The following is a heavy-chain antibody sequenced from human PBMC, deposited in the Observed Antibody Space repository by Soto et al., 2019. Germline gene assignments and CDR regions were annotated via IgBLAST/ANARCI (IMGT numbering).Heavy chain of an antibody. CDR3: GEKLRCLGPMDV. Sequence: SGPTLVNPTPTLTLTCTFSGFSLSTGGVAVGWIRQPPGKALEWLALIYLNDDKLYSQSLKTRLTVTKDTSKNQVVLTMTNVAPVDAATFYCGEKLRCLGPMDVWGQGTRVTVAS. J-gene: IGHJ6*02. V-gene: IGHV2-5*01. CDR1: GFSLSTGGVA. CDR2: IYLNDDK. D-gene: IGHD3-3*01.